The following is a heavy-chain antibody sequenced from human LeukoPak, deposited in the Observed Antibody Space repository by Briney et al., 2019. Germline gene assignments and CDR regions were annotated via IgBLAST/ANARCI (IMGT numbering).Heavy chain of an antibody. CDR2: ISSSSSTI. D-gene: IGHD3-22*01. CDR1: GLTFSSYS. V-gene: IGHV3-48*04. Sequence: GGSLRLSCAASGLTFSSYSMNWVRQAPGKGLEWVSYISSSSSTIYYADSVKGRFTISRDNAKNSLYLQMNSLRAEDMAVYYCARATMRITMIVVVPDAFDIWGQGTMVTVSS. CDR3: ARATMRITMIVVVPDAFDI. J-gene: IGHJ3*02.